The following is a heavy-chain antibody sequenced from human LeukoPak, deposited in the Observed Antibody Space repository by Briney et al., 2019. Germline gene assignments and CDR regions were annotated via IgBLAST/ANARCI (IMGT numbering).Heavy chain of an antibody. D-gene: IGHD1-26*01. Sequence: PSETLSLTCSVSGAFLSWIRQPPGKGLEWIGYIDDSGRTNYNPSLKSRVTVSVDTSKNHFSLKLSSVTAEDTAVYYCARTYSGYVDYWGQGTLVTVSS. CDR1: GAF. V-gene: IGHV4-59*01. CDR2: IDDSGRT. CDR3: ARTYSGYVDY. J-gene: IGHJ4*02.